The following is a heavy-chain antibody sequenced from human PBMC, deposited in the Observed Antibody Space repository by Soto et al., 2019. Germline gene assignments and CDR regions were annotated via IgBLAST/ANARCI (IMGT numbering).Heavy chain of an antibody. D-gene: IGHD4-17*01. CDR3: ATYDYGDKIDY. CDR2: IYPADSDT. CDR1: EYGFTCHV. V-gene: IGHV5-51*01. J-gene: IGHJ4*02. Sequence: GESLNISSKGTEYGFTCHVVGWVRQSPGKGLEWMGIIYPADSDTRYSPSFQGRVTMSADKSISTAYLQWSNLKASDTAIYYCATYDYGDKIDYWGQGTLVTVSS.